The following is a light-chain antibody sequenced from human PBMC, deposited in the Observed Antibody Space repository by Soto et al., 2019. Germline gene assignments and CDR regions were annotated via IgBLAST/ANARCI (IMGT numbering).Light chain of an antibody. J-gene: IGLJ2*01. Sequence: QSALTQPPSASGSPGQSVAISCTGTSSDVGGYNYVSWYQQHPGKAPKLMIYEISNRPSGISSRFSGSRSGNTASLTISRLQAEDEAYYYCSSYTSRDTVIFGGGTKVTVL. CDR1: SSDVGGYNY. V-gene: IGLV2-14*01. CDR2: EIS. CDR3: SSYTSRDTVI.